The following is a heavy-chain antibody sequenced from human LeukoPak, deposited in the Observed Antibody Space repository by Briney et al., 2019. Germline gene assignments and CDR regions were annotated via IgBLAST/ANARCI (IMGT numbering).Heavy chain of an antibody. J-gene: IGHJ4*02. CDR1: GFTFSSYS. D-gene: IGHD7-27*01. CDR2: ISSSSSYI. Sequence: GGSLRLSCAASGFTFSSYSMNWVRQAPGKGLEWVSSISSSSSYIYYADSVKGRFTISRDNAKNSLYLQMNSLRSEDTAVYYCARGHLAWGGLDYWGQGTLVTVPS. V-gene: IGHV3-21*01. CDR3: ARGHLAWGGLDY.